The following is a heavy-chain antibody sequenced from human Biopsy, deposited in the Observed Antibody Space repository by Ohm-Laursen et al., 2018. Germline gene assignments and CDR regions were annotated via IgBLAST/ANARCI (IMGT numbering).Heavy chain of an antibody. D-gene: IGHD3-22*01. CDR3: AKDRFPYTSGYSSVFEY. CDR2: ISNDGDIK. J-gene: IGHJ4*02. Sequence: SLRLSCTAFGFSVSNNYMSWVRQAPGKGLEWVSLISNDGDIKYSADSMEGRFTISRDNSRNTLFLQMNSLKAEDTAVYYCAKDRFPYTSGYSSVFEYWGQGTLVTVSS. V-gene: IGHV3-30*18. CDR1: GFSVSNNY.